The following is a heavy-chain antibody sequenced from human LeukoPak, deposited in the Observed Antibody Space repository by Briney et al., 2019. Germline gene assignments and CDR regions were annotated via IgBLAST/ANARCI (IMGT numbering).Heavy chain of an antibody. J-gene: IGHJ4*02. V-gene: IGHV1-69*05. D-gene: IGHD3-22*01. CDR2: IIPIFGTA. CDR3: ATPYYYDSSGYPDYFDY. CDR1: GGTFSSYA. Sequence: EASVKVSCKASGGTFSSYAISWVRQAPGEGLEWMGRIIPIFGTANYAQKFQGRVTITKDESTSTAYMELSSLRSEDTAVYYCATPYYYDSSGYPDYFDYWGQGTLVTVSS.